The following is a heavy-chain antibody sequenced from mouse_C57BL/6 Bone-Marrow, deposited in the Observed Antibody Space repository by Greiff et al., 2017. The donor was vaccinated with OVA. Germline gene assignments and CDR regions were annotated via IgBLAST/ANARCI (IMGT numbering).Heavy chain of an antibody. D-gene: IGHD4-1*01. CDR1: GYTFTSYW. J-gene: IGHJ2*01. CDR2: IHPNSGST. V-gene: IGHV1-64*01. CDR3: ARRKLRGYFDY. Sequence: QVQLQQPGAELVKPGASVKLSCKASGYTFTSYWMHWVKQRPGQGLEWIGMIHPNSGSTNYNEKFKSKATLTVDKSSSTAYMQLSSLTSEDAAVYYCARRKLRGYFDYWGQGTTLTVSA.